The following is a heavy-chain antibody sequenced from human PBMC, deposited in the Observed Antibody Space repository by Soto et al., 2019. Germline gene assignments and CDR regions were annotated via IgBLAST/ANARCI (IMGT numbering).Heavy chain of an antibody. D-gene: IGHD3-9*01. J-gene: IGHJ4*02. CDR2: VYYSGST. CDR1: GYSISSGDY. V-gene: IGHV4-38-2*01. CDR3: AGNISTYFDS. Sequence: ASETLSLTCAVSGYSISSGDYWGWIRQSPGKGLEWIGSVYYSGSTHYEPSLRGRIAISVDTLKSQFSLRLTSVTAADTAMYFCAGNISTYFDSWRQGIPVTVS.